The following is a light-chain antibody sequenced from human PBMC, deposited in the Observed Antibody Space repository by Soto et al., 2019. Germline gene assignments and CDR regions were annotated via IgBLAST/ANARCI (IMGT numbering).Light chain of an antibody. CDR1: QSVSSSY. V-gene: IGKV3-20*01. Sequence: EIVLTQSPGTLSLSPGERAILSCRASQSVSSSYLAWYQQKPGQAPRLLIYGASSRATGIPDRFSGSGSGTDFTLTISRLEPEDVAVYYCQQYGTSPLTFGGGTEVAIK. J-gene: IGKJ4*01. CDR2: GAS. CDR3: QQYGTSPLT.